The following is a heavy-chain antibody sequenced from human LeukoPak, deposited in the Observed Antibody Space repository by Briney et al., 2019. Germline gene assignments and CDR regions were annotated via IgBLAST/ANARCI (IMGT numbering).Heavy chain of an antibody. V-gene: IGHV1-69*04. CDR3: ARDCSGGSCYLADRG. D-gene: IGHD2-15*01. CDR2: IIPIFGIA. Sequence: ASVKVSCKASGGTFSSYAISWVRQAPGQGLEWMGRIIPIFGIANYAQKFQGRVTITADKSTSTAYMELSSLRSEDTAVYYCARDCSGGSCYLADRGWGQGTLVTVSS. CDR1: GGTFSSYA. J-gene: IGHJ4*02.